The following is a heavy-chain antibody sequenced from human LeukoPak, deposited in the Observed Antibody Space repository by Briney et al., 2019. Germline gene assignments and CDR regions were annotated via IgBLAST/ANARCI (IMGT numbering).Heavy chain of an antibody. CDR3: ARRGKGIQGSARWCCNWFDP. CDR1: GGSISSGSYY. CDR2: IYTSGST. Sequence: SETLSLTCTVSGGSISSGSYYWSWIRQPAGKGLEWIGRIYTSGSTNYNPSLKSRVTISVDTSKNQFSLKLSSVTAADTAVYYCARRGKGIQGSARWCCNWFDPWGQGTLVTVSS. D-gene: IGHD2-21*01. J-gene: IGHJ5*02. V-gene: IGHV4-61*02.